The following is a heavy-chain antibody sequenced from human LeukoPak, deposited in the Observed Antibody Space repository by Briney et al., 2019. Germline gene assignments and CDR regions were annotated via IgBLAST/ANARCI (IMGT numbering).Heavy chain of an antibody. V-gene: IGHV3-30*04. D-gene: IGHD3-22*01. CDR2: ISYDGSNK. J-gene: IGHJ4*02. Sequence: PGGSLRLSCAASGFTFSSYAMHWVRQAPGKGLEWVAVISYDGSNKYYADSVKGRFTISRDNSKNTLYLQMNSLRAEDTAVYYCAKGSTSSGYTSYYFDYWGQGTLVTVSS. CDR1: GFTFSSYA. CDR3: AKGSTSSGYTSYYFDY.